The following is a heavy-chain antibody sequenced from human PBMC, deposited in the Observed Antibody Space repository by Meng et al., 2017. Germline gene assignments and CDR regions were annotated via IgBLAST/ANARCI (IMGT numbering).Heavy chain of an antibody. J-gene: IGHJ4*02. CDR3: AGGLMVNDY. CDR1: GFTFSSYA. Sequence: QVQLVESGGGVVQPGMSLRLSCAASGFTFSSYAMHWVRQAPGKGLEWVAVISYDGSNKYYADSVKGRFTISRDNSKNTLYLQMNSLRAEDTAVYYCAGGLMVNDYWGQGTLVTVSS. V-gene: IGHV3-30*01. CDR2: ISYDGSNK. D-gene: IGHD3-10*01.